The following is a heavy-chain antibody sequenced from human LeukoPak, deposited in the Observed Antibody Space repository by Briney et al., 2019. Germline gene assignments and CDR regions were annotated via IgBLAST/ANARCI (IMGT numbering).Heavy chain of an antibody. CDR1: GFTFSSYS. D-gene: IGHD5-12*01. J-gene: IGHJ4*02. CDR2: ISSSSSYI. Sequence: PGGSLRLSCAASGFTFSSYSMNWVRQAPGKGLEWVSSISSSSSYIYYADSVKGRFTISRDNAKNSLYLQMNSLRAEDTAVYYCAKVQLRREYYFDYWGQGTLVTVSS. V-gene: IGHV3-21*04. CDR3: AKVQLRREYYFDY.